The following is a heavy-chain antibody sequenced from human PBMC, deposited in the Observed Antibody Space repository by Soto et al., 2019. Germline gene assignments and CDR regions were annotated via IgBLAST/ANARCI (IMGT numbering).Heavy chain of an antibody. CDR2: ISSSSSYI. J-gene: IGHJ6*02. CDR3: ARDLWRFDWLSQGYGMDV. V-gene: IGHV3-21*01. D-gene: IGHD3-9*01. Sequence: LSCAASGFTFSSYSMNWVRQAPGKGLEWVSSISSSSSYIYYADSVKGRFTISRDNAKNSLYLQMNSLRAEDTAVYYCARDLWRFDWLSQGYGMDVWGQGTTVTVSS. CDR1: GFTFSSYS.